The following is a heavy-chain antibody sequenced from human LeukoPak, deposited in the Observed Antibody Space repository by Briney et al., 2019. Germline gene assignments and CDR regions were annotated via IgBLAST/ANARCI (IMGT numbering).Heavy chain of an antibody. D-gene: IGHD3-16*02. Sequence: GGSLRLSCAASGFTVSSNYMSWVRQAPGKGLEWVSVIYSGGSTYYADSVKGRFTISRDNSKNTLYLQMNSLRAEDTDVYYCARGIYDYVWGSYRPPGAYYFDYWGQGTLVTVSS. V-gene: IGHV3-53*01. CDR3: ARGIYDYVWGSYRPPGAYYFDY. CDR2: IYSGGST. J-gene: IGHJ4*02. CDR1: GFTVSSNY.